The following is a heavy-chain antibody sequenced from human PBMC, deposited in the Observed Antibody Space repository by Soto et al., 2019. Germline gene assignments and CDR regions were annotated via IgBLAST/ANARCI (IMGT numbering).Heavy chain of an antibody. CDR3: ARDQFEGSYGSGSYWFDP. D-gene: IGHD3-10*01. Sequence: SETLSLTCTVSGGSISSSSYYWGWIRQPPGKGLEWIGTIYYSGDTYYNPSLKSRVTISVDTSKNQFSLKLSSVTAADTAVYYCARDQFEGSYGSGSYWFDPWGQGTLVTVSS. J-gene: IGHJ5*02. CDR2: IYYSGDT. CDR1: GGSISSSSYY. V-gene: IGHV4-39*07.